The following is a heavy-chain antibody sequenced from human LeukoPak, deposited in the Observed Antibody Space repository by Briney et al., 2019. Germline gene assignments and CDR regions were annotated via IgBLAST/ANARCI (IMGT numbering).Heavy chain of an antibody. V-gene: IGHV6-1*01. Sequence: SQTLSLTCAISGDSVSSNNAAWNWIRQSPSRGLEWLGRTYYKSKWYNDYAVSVKSRVTINPDTSRTQFSLQLTSVTPEDTAVYYCARASGAPYWYFDLWGRGTLVTVSS. CDR1: GDSVSSNNAA. D-gene: IGHD1-26*01. CDR3: ARASGAPYWYFDL. CDR2: TYYKSKWYN. J-gene: IGHJ2*01.